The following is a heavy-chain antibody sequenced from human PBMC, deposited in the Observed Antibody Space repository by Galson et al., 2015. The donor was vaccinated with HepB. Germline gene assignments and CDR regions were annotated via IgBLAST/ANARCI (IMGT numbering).Heavy chain of an antibody. D-gene: IGHD6-13*01. J-gene: IGHJ6*02. CDR2: ISGSGGST. V-gene: IGHV3-23*01. CDR1: GFTFSSYA. Sequence: SLRLSCAASGFTFSSYAMSWVRQAPGKGLEWVSAISGSGGSTYYADSVKGRFTISRDNSKNTLYLQMNSLRAEDTAVYYCARDTRSADSSSWRDYYYYGMDVWGQGTTVTVSS. CDR3: ARDTRSADSSSWRDYYYYGMDV.